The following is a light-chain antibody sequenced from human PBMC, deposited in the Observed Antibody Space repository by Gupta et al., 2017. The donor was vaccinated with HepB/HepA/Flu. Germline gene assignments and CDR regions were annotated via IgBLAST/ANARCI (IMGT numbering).Light chain of an antibody. CDR1: QAINSW. J-gene: IGKJ1*01. V-gene: IGKV1-12*01. Sequence: IQMTQSPSFVSASVGDTVTITCRASQAINSWLAWYQQKTGRAPKVLIYEASSLQRGVPSRFIGSGSGTDFTLIIISLQPEDVATYYGQEPDSLPLHTFGQGTEVEI. CDR2: EAS. CDR3: QEPDSLPLHT.